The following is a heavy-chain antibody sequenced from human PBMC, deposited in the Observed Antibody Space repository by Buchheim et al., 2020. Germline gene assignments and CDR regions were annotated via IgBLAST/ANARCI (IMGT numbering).Heavy chain of an antibody. Sequence: QVHLVQSGAEVKKPGASVKVSCKVSGDTFNELYMHWVRQAPGKGLEWMGGFDPKYGATIYALKFQGRFTMTEDKATDTSYMELSSLTSDDTAIYFCTTDSRGYYGAGNPVEYFDYWGQGAL. CDR1: GDTFNELY. CDR2: FDPKYGAT. CDR3: TTDSRGYYGAGNPVEYFDY. V-gene: IGHV1-24*01. D-gene: IGHD3-10*01. J-gene: IGHJ4*02.